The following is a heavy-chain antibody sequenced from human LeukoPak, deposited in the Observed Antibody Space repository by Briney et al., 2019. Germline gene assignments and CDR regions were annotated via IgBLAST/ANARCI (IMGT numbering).Heavy chain of an antibody. CDR1: GYTFSGYY. V-gene: IGHV1-2*02. CDR2: INPKSGGT. D-gene: IGHD1-14*01. J-gene: IGHJ3*02. Sequence: ASVKVSCKASGYTFSGYYMHWVRQAPGQGLEWMGWINPKSGGTNYAQKFQGRVTMTRDTSISTAYMELSSLRSEDTAVYYCATGIVTPGAFDIWGQGTMVTVSS. CDR3: ATGIVTPGAFDI.